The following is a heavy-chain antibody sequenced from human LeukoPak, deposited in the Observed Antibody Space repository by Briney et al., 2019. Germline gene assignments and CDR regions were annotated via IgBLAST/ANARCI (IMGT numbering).Heavy chain of an antibody. D-gene: IGHD3-3*01. CDR3: ATIAPGFLEWLLRGYFDY. Sequence: GGSLRLSCAASGFTFSSYAMSWVRQAPGKGLEWVSAISGSGGSTYYADSVKGRFTISRDNSKNTLYLQMNSLRAEDTAVYYCATIAPGFLEWLLRGYFDYWGQGTLVTVSS. CDR1: GFTFSSYA. J-gene: IGHJ4*02. V-gene: IGHV3-23*01. CDR2: ISGSGGST.